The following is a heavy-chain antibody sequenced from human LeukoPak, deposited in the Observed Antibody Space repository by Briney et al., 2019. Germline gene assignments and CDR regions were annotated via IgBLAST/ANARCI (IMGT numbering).Heavy chain of an antibody. V-gene: IGHV3-7*01. D-gene: IGHD1-26*01. CDR1: GFSLSTYW. J-gene: IGHJ4*02. Sequence: GGSLRLSCAASGFSLSTYWMNWVRQTPGKGLEWVATIKQDGSEKHFVDSVKGRFTISRDNAKNSLYLQMNSLRAEDTAVYYCARERSIGSLDYWGQGTLVTVSS. CDR2: IKQDGSEK. CDR3: ARERSIGSLDY.